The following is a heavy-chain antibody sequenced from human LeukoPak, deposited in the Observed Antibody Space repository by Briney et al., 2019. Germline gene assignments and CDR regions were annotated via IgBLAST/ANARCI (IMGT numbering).Heavy chain of an antibody. D-gene: IGHD3-22*01. CDR1: GYTFTGYY. J-gene: IGHJ4*02. CDR3: ARDASYYDSSGYPTSVFDY. V-gene: IGHV1-3*03. CDR2: INAGNGNT. Sequence: GASVKVSCKASGYTFTGYYMHWVRQAPGQGLEWMGWINAGNGNTKYSQEFQGRVTITRDTSASTAYMELSSLRSEDMAVYYCARDASYYDSSGYPTSVFDYWGQGTLVTVSS.